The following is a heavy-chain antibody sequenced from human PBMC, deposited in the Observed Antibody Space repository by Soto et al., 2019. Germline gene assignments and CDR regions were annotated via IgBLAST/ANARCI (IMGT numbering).Heavy chain of an antibody. D-gene: IGHD1-7*01. V-gene: IGHV4-4*02. CDR1: VVSFTSNNW. Sequence: SETLSLTCAVSVVSFTSNNWWTWVRQPPGQGLEWIGEIYRTGSTNYNPSLKSRVTISLDKSENQFSLKVTSLTAADTAVYYCASRDKGTSVDYWGQGTLVTVSS. CDR2: IYRTGST. CDR3: ASRDKGTSVDY. J-gene: IGHJ4*02.